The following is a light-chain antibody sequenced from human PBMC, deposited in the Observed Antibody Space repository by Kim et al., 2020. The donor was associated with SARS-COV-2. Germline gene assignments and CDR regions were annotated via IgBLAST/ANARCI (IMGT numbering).Light chain of an antibody. CDR2: SNT. V-gene: IGLV1-44*01. CDR3: ASWDDSLGGWV. Sequence: GQRITISCSGSGSDIGSNTVNWYQQFPGTTPKLLIYSNTQRPSGVPDRFSGSKSGTSASLAITELQSEDEADYYCASWDDSLGGWVFGGGTQLTVL. J-gene: IGLJ3*02. CDR1: GSDIGSNT.